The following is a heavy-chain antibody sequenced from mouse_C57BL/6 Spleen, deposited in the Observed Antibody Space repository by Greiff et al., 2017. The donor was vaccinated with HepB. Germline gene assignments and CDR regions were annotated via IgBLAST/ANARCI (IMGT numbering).Heavy chain of an antibody. D-gene: IGHD1-1*01. V-gene: IGHV7-3*01. CDR1: GFTFTDYY. Sequence: EVHLVESGGGLVQPGGSLSLSCAASGFTFTDYYMSWVRQPPGKALEWLGFIRNKANGYTTEYSASVKGRFTISRDNSQSILYLQMNALRAEDSATYYCARSTVLLYYAMDYWGQGTSVTVSS. CDR3: ARSTVLLYYAMDY. J-gene: IGHJ4*01. CDR2: IRNKANGYTT.